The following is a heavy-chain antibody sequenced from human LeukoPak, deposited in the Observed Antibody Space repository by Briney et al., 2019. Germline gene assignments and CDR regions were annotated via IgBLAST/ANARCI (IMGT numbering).Heavy chain of an antibody. D-gene: IGHD6-13*01. J-gene: IGHJ4*02. CDR3: ARVGYSSSQPFDY. V-gene: IGHV1-18*01. Sequence: ASVTVSCTASGSTFTIYGNSWVRQAPGQGLEWMGWISAYNGNTNYAQKLQGRVTMTTDTSTSTAYMELRSLRSDDTAVYYCARVGYSSSQPFDYWGQGTLSPSPQ. CDR2: ISAYNGNT. CDR1: GSTFTIYG.